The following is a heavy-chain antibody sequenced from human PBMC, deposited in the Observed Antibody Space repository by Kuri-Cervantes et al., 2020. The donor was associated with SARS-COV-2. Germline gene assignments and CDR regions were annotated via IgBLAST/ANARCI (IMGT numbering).Heavy chain of an antibody. CDR3: ARVRFCTATNCMPFCYY. V-gene: IGHV4-4*02. J-gene: IGHJ4*02. CDR1: GDSISDSNNW. Sequence: SETLSLTCAVSGDSISDSNNWWSWVRRPPGKGLEWIGEIYHSCSTNYSPSFKSRVTMSIDTTKNHFSLKLNSVTAADTAVYYCARVRFCTATNCMPFCYYWGQGTLVTVSS. CDR2: IYHSCST. D-gene: IGHD2-8*02.